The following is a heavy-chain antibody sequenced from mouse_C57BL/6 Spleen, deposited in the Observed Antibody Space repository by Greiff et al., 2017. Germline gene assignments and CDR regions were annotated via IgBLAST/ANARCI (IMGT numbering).Heavy chain of an antibody. J-gene: IGHJ4*01. D-gene: IGHD2-3*01. Sequence: DVKLVESGPGLVKPSQSLSLTCSVTGYSITSGYYWNWIRQFPGNKLEWMGYISYDGSNNYNPSLKNRISITRDTSKNQFFLKLNSVTTEDTATYYCARRLLLQDAMDYWGQGTSVTVSS. CDR1: GYSITSGYY. V-gene: IGHV3-6*01. CDR2: ISYDGSN. CDR3: ARRLLLQDAMDY.